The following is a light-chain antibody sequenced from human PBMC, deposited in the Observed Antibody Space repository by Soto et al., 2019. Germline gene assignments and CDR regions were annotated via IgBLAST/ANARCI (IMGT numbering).Light chain of an antibody. Sequence: VETKRPENRRVGPEGRSSRSPKASQSVSSNLAWYQQKPGQAPRLLIYGASTRATGIPARFSSSGSGTEYTLALRTLHSEESAVPICEQYSTWPGTVGEGTKVDIK. CDR2: GAS. V-gene: IGKV3-15*01. CDR3: EQYSTWPGT. J-gene: IGKJ1*01. CDR1: QSVSSN.